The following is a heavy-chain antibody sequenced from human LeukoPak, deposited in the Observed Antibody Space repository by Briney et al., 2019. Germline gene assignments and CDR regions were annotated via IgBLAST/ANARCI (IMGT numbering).Heavy chain of an antibody. V-gene: IGHV4-59*01. CDR2: IYYSGST. CDR1: GIPFSDAW. CDR3: ARGSGDYYYGMDV. Sequence: GSLRLSCAASGIPFSDAWMSWVRQPPGKGLEWIGYIYYSGSTNYNPSLKSRVTISVDTSKNQFSLKLSSVTAADTAVYYCARGSGDYYYGMDVWGQGTTVTVSS. J-gene: IGHJ6*02. D-gene: IGHD3-10*01.